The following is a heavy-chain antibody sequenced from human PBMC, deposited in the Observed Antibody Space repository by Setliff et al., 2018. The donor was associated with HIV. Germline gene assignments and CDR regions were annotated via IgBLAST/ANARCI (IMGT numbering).Heavy chain of an antibody. CDR2: ISSYTGNT. CDR1: GYSFSSHG. Sequence: WASVKVSCKTSGYSFSSHGVSWVRQAPGQGLEWVGWISSYTGNTNYAQKLQGRVTMTTDTSTSTAYMELRSLRSDDTAVYYCARYGSGWPLWYFDLWGRGTLVTVSS. J-gene: IGHJ2*01. D-gene: IGHD6-19*01. CDR3: ARYGSGWPLWYFDL. V-gene: IGHV1-18*01.